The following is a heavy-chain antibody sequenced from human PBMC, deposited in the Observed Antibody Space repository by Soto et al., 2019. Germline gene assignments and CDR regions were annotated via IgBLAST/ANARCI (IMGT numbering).Heavy chain of an antibody. CDR2: VAYSGGT. D-gene: IGHD5-12*01. CDR1: GGSITRGGSY. Sequence: QVQLQESGPGLVKPSQTLSLTCTVSGGSITRGGSYWSWIRQHPEKGLEWIGYVAYSGGTYYNPSLKSRLTFLVDISMNLLSLRLSSVTAADTAVYYCARAWLEYNWFDSWGQGTLVTVSS. CDR3: ARAWLEYNWFDS. J-gene: IGHJ5*01. V-gene: IGHV4-31*03.